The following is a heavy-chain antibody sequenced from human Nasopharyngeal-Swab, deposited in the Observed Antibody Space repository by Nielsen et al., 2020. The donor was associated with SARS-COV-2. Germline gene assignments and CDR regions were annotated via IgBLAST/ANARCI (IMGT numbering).Heavy chain of an antibody. V-gene: IGHV3-74*03. CDR3: ARESYSWSWYGPDY. CDR1: GFTFTDYW. CDR2: IDNDGSST. D-gene: IGHD1-26*01. Sequence: GESLKISCTVSGFTFTDYWMHWLRQSPGKGPVWLSRIDNDGSSTTYADSVRGRFTISRDNARNTLFLQLHSLRAEETAVYYCARESYSWSWYGPDYWGQGTQVTVSS. J-gene: IGHJ4*02.